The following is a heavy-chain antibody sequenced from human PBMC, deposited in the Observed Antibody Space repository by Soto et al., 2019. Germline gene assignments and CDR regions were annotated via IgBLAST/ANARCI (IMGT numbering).Heavy chain of an antibody. CDR2: ISYDGSNK. V-gene: IGHV3-30*18. CDR1: GFTFSSYG. D-gene: IGHD2-21*01. CDR3: AKDLWHGGRGAFEM. J-gene: IGHJ3*02. Sequence: QVQLVESGGGVVQPGRSLRLSCAASGFTFSSYGMHWVRQAPGKGMEWVALISYDGSNKYYADSVKGRFTISRDNSKNTLYLQMNSLRTEDTAVYYFAKDLWHGGRGAFEMWGQGTMVTVSS.